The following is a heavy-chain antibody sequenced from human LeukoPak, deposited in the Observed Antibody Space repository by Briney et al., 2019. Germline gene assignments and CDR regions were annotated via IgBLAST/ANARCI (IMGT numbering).Heavy chain of an antibody. CDR2: ISSSSSYI. CDR1: GFTFSTYS. D-gene: IGHD6-13*01. CDR3: ARGIVAVGNFDY. Sequence: GGSLRLSCAASGFTFSTYSMNWVRQAPGKGLEWVSSISSSSSYIYYADSVKGRFTISRDNAKNSLYLQMSSLRAEDTAVYFCARGIVAVGNFDYLGQGTLVTVSS. J-gene: IGHJ4*02. V-gene: IGHV3-21*01.